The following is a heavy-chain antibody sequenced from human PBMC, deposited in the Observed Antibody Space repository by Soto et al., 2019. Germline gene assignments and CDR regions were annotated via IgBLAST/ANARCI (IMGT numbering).Heavy chain of an antibody. CDR1: GFTFSSYW. Sequence: PGGSLRLSCAASGFTFSSYWMSWVRQAPGKGLEWVANINQDRSEKYYVDSVKGRFTISRDNSKNTAYLQMSSLRPEDTAVYYCVKGEYYYDGSAYYPFDYWGQGRMVTVSS. V-gene: IGHV3-7*01. CDR3: VKGEYYYDGSAYYPFDY. J-gene: IGHJ4*02. D-gene: IGHD3-22*01. CDR2: INQDRSEK.